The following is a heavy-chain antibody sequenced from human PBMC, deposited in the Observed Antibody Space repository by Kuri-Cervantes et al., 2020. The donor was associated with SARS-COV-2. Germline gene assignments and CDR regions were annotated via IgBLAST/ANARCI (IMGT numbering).Heavy chain of an antibody. Sequence: SETLSLTCTVSGGSISSYYWSWIRQPPGKGLEWIGYIYYSGSTNYNPSLKSRVTISVDTSKNQFSLKLSSVTAADTAMYYCARHGGGAAAGKEIDYWGQGTLVTGSS. CDR1: GGSISSYY. D-gene: IGHD6-13*01. CDR2: IYYSGST. CDR3: ARHGGGAAAGKEIDY. V-gene: IGHV4-59*08. J-gene: IGHJ4*02.